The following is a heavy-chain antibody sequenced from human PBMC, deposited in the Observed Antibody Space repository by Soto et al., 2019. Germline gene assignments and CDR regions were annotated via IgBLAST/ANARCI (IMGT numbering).Heavy chain of an antibody. V-gene: IGHV3-66*01. CDR2: SYSTGGT. Sequence: GGSLRLSCAASGFTLGKYTMGWVRQAPGKGLEWVAESYSTGGTEYADSVKGRFTISRDNSKNTLFLQMNSLRAEDTAVYYCARDETFGDFDYWGQGTLVTVSS. D-gene: IGHD3-16*01. CDR3: ARDETFGDFDY. J-gene: IGHJ4*02. CDR1: GFTLGKYT.